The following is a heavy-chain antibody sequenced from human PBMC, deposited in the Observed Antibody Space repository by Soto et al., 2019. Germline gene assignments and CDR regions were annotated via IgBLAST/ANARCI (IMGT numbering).Heavy chain of an antibody. D-gene: IGHD2-2*01. V-gene: IGHV1-18*01. CDR2: ISAYNGNT. Sequence: VKVASKASGCRDSSYGIGWVRQAPGQGLEWMGWISAYNGNTNYAQKLQGRVTMTTDTSTSTAYMELRSLRSDDTAVYYCARDSRGYCSSTSCDDWFAPWGQGTLVTVSS. CDR3: ARDSRGYCSSTSCDDWFAP. J-gene: IGHJ5*02. CDR1: GCRDSSYG.